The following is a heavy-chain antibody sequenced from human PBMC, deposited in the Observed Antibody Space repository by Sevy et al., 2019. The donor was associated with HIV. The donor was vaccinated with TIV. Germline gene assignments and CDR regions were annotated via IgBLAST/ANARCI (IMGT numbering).Heavy chain of an antibody. CDR1: XXXXXXXX. Sequence: GGSLRLSXTGXXXXXXXXXIXWVRXXXGXGXDXVALIXXXXXNEYYADSVKGRFTISRDNSKNTVYLEMNRLRNEDXAIYFCANAYSGXXXXSXXXXXXXWGXXTTVTVSS. D-gene: IGHD1-26*01. V-gene: IGHV3-30*18. CDR2: IXXXXXNE. J-gene: IGHJ6*04. CDR3: ANAYSGXXXXSXXXXXXX.